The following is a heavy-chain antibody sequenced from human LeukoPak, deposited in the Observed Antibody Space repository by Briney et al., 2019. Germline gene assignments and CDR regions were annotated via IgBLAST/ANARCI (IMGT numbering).Heavy chain of an antibody. CDR1: GFTFNTYA. V-gene: IGHV3-23*01. CDR2: ICGSGGCT. Sequence: PGGSLRLSCAASGFTFNTYAIYWVRQAPGKGLEWVSGICGSGGCTYYADSVKGRFTISRDNSKNTVYLQMKSLTADETAIYYCAKTTVGYSSGRYPGWPADCWGQGTLVTVSS. J-gene: IGHJ4*02. CDR3: AKTTVGYSSGRYPGWPADC. D-gene: IGHD6-19*01.